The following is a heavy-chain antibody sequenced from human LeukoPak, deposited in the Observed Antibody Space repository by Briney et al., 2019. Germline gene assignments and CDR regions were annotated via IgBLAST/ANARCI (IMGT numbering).Heavy chain of an antibody. D-gene: IGHD5-24*01. CDR3: VKDGGVEDGYNFGIHY. V-gene: IGHV3-30*18. CDR1: GFTFSTYA. J-gene: IGHJ4*02. CDR2: ISHDGSDK. Sequence: GGSLRLSCAASGFTFSTYAMHWVRQAPGKGLEWVALISHDGSDKYYADSVKGRFTISRDNSKNTLYMQMNSLRAEDTALYYCVKDGGVEDGYNFGIHYWGQGTLVTVSS.